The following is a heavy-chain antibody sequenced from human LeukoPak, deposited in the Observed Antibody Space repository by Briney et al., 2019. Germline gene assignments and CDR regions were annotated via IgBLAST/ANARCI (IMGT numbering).Heavy chain of an antibody. CDR3: AAPPNDYGDYFDY. Sequence: GGSLRLSCTASGFTFGDYAMSWFCQAPGKGLEWVGFIRSKAYGGTTEYAASVKGRFTISRDDSKSIAYLQMNSLKTEDTAVYYCAAPPNDYGDYFDYWGQGTLVTVSS. D-gene: IGHD4-17*01. CDR2: IRSKAYGGTT. J-gene: IGHJ4*02. V-gene: IGHV3-49*03. CDR1: GFTFGDYA.